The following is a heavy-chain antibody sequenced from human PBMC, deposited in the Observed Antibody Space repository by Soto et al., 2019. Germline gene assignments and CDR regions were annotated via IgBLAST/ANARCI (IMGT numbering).Heavy chain of an antibody. CDR3: AKHLHYFDY. Sequence: GGSLRLSCATSGFTFSTYAMSWVRQAPGKGREWVSGISGSDGSTYYADSVQGRFTISRDNSKNTPYLQLNSLRAEDTAVYYCAKHLHYFDYWGQGTLVTVSS. CDR1: GFTFSTYA. J-gene: IGHJ4*02. CDR2: ISGSDGST. V-gene: IGHV3-23*01.